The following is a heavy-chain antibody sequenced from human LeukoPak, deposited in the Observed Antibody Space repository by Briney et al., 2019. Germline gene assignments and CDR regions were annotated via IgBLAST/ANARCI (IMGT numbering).Heavy chain of an antibody. CDR1: GGSISSSSYY. J-gene: IGHJ3*02. CDR2: IYYSGST. V-gene: IGHV4-39*07. CDR3: ARDRSMIVAFDI. D-gene: IGHD3-22*01. Sequence: PSETLSLTCTVSGGSISSSSYYWGWIRQPPGKGLEWIGSIYYSGSTYYNPSLKSRVTISVDTSKNQFSLKLSSVTAADTAVYYCARDRSMIVAFDIWGQGTMVTVSP.